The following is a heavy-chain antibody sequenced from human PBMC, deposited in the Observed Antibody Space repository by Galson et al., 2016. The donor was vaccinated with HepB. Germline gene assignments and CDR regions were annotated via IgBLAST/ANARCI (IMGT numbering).Heavy chain of an antibody. Sequence: SVKVSCKASGYVFRDFGLTWVRQAPGQGLEWMGWMNTFNNDTIFAQKFQGRVAMTTDTSTNKAYMELRSLKSDDTGVYYFVRDVYDILTGFFTWGYGLDVWGQGTTVTVSS. V-gene: IGHV1-18*01. J-gene: IGHJ6*02. D-gene: IGHD3-9*01. CDR1: GYVFRDFG. CDR2: MNTFNNDT. CDR3: VRDVYDILTGFFTWGYGLDV.